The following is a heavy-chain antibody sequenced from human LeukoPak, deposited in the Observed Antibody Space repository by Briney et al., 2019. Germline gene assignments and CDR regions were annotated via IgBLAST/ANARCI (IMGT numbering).Heavy chain of an antibody. V-gene: IGHV3-23*01. CDR2: IRGSDGST. J-gene: IGHJ4*02. CDR3: AKDVYGDYGGLDY. CDR1: GFTFSTYA. D-gene: IGHD4-17*01. Sequence: GESLRLSCAASGFTFSTYALSWVRQAPGKGLEWVSGIRGSDGSTYYADSVKGRFAISRDNSKNTLYLQMNSLKAEDTAVYYCAKDVYGDYGGLDYWGQGTLVTVSS.